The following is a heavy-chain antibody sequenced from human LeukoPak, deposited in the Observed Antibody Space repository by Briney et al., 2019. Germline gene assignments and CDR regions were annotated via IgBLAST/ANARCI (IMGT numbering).Heavy chain of an antibody. CDR3: ARDVGVVVIPTGEYFFDY. J-gene: IGHJ4*02. Sequence: ASVKVSCKASGYSFINFAIHWVRQAPGQRLEWMGWTNAGNGKTKYSQKFQGRVTFTRDTSASTAYMYLSSLRSEDAAVYYCARDVGVVVIPTGEYFFDYWGQGTLVTVSS. V-gene: IGHV1-3*01. D-gene: IGHD3-22*01. CDR2: TNAGNGKT. CDR1: GYSFINFA.